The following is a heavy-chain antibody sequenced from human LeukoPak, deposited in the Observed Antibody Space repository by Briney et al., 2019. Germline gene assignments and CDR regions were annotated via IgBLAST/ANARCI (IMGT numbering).Heavy chain of an antibody. CDR1: GFTVSSNY. V-gene: IGHV3-66*02. Sequence: PGGSLRLSSAASGFTVSSNYMSWVRQAPGKGLEWVSVIYSGGSTYYADSVKGRFTISRDNSKNTLYLQMNSLRAEDTAVYYCARGAGPDAFDIWGQGTMVTVSS. CDR3: ARGAGPDAFDI. J-gene: IGHJ3*02. CDR2: IYSGGST.